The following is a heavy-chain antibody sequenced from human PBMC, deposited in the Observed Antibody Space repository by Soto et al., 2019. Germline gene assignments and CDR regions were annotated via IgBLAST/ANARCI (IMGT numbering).Heavy chain of an antibody. CDR3: ARLIYSTSWVTNWFDP. CDR1: GYSFTSYW. D-gene: IGHD2-2*01. J-gene: IGHJ5*02. V-gene: IGHV5-51*03. CDR2: IYPGDSDT. Sequence: EVQLVQSGAEVKKLGESLKISCKGSGYSFTSYWIGWVRQMPGKGLEWMGIIYPGDSDTRYSPSFQGQVTISADKSISTAYLQWSSLKASDTAMYYCARLIYSTSWVTNWFDPWGQGTLVTVSS.